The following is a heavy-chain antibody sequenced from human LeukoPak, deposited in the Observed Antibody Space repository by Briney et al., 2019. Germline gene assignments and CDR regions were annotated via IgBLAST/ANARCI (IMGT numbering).Heavy chain of an antibody. J-gene: IGHJ4*02. CDR2: IDTDESIT. Sequence: GRSLRLSCAASGFTFSSYWMHWVRQAPGKGLMWVSRIDTDESITTYADSVMGRFTISRDNAKNKLYLQMNSLRAEDTAVYYCASHPGYDFWSGYSYWGQGTLVTVSA. CDR1: GFTFSSYW. CDR3: ASHPGYDFWSGYSY. V-gene: IGHV3-74*03. D-gene: IGHD3-3*01.